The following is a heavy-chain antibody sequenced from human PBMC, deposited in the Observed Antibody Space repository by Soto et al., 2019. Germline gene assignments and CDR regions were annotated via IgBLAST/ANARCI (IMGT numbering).Heavy chain of an antibody. CDR2: MYYSGST. Sequence: SETLSLTCTVSGGSISSYYWSWIRQPPGKGLEWIGYMYYSGSTSYNPSLKSRVSISIDTSKNQFSLKLSSVTAADTAVYYCARGVAVAGKRFDPWGQGTLVTVSS. D-gene: IGHD6-19*01. CDR3: ARGVAVAGKRFDP. CDR1: GGSISSYY. V-gene: IGHV4-59*01. J-gene: IGHJ5*02.